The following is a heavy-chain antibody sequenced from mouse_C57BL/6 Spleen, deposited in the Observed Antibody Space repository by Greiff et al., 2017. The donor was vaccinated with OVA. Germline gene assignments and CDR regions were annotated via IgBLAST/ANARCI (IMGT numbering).Heavy chain of an antibody. CDR2: IDPSDSET. J-gene: IGHJ1*03. D-gene: IGHD1-1*01. V-gene: IGHV1-52*01. CDR3: AREDYGSSYWYFDV. CDR1: GYTFTSYW. Sequence: VQLQQPGAELVRPGSSVKLSCKASGYTFTSYWMHWVKQRPIQGLEWIGNIDPSDSETHYNQKFKDKATLTVDKSSSTAYMQLSSLTSEDSAVEYCAREDYGSSYWYFDVWGTGTTVTVSS.